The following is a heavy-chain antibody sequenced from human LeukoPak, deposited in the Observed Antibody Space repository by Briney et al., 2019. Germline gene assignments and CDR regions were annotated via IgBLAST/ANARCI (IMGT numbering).Heavy chain of an antibody. V-gene: IGHV3-23*01. CDR1: GFTFSSYA. J-gene: IGHJ6*02. CDR2: ISGSGGST. D-gene: IGHD4/OR15-4a*01. Sequence: GGSLRLSCAASGFTFSSYAMSWVRQAPGNGLEWVSAISGSGGSTYYADSVKGRFTISRDNSKNTLYLQMNSLRAEDTAVYYCARNSGDYYYYGMDVWGQGTTVTVSS. CDR3: ARNSGDYYYYGMDV.